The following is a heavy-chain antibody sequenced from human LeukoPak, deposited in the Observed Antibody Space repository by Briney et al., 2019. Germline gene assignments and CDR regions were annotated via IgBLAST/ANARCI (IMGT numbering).Heavy chain of an antibody. D-gene: IGHD3-22*01. J-gene: IGHJ4*02. V-gene: IGHV1-8*01. Sequence: ASVKVSCKASEDTFSNFEINWVRQATGQGLEWRGWMNTNSGKTGYAHDFQGRLTMTRDTSISTAYMELSSLRSEDTAVYYCARGLDHYDTSAYPILRHWGQGTLVTVSS. CDR2: MNTNSGKT. CDR1: EDTFSNFE. CDR3: ARGLDHYDTSAYPILRH.